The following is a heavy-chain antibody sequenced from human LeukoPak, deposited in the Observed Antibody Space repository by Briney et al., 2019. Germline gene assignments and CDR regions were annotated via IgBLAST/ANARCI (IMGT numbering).Heavy chain of an antibody. D-gene: IGHD3-10*01. CDR3: AGKTMVRGALDY. Sequence: SVKISCKASGYTFTSYGISWVRQAPGQGLEWMGGIIPIFGTANYAQKFQGRVTITADESTSTAYMELSSLRSEDTAVYYCAGKTMVRGALDYWGQGTLVTVSS. CDR1: GYTFTSYG. CDR2: IIPIFGTA. J-gene: IGHJ4*02. V-gene: IGHV1-69*13.